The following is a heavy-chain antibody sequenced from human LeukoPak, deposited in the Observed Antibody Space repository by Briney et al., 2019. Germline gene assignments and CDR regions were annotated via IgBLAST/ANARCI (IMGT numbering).Heavy chain of an antibody. Sequence: ASVKVSCKTSGYTFTGYYMKWVRQAPGQGLEWMGWIHPNSGGTNCAPKFQGRITLTRDTSISTAYMELSSLRSDDTAVYYCARWQEGSGTYYIDYWGQGTLVTVSS. V-gene: IGHV1-2*02. D-gene: IGHD3-10*01. CDR1: GYTFTGYY. J-gene: IGHJ4*02. CDR2: IHPNSGGT. CDR3: ARWQEGSGTYYIDY.